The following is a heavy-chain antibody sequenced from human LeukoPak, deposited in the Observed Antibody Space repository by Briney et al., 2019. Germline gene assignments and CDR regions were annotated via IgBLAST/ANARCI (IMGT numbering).Heavy chain of an antibody. CDR3: ARHSLTTVGDFDY. Sequence: GESLKISCKGSGYSFTSYWIGWVRQMPGKGLEWMGIIYPGDFDTRYSPSFQGQVTISADKSISTAYLQRSSLKASDTAMYYCARHSLTTVGDFDYWGQGTLVTVSS. J-gene: IGHJ4*02. CDR2: IYPGDFDT. D-gene: IGHD4-23*01. V-gene: IGHV5-51*01. CDR1: GYSFTSYW.